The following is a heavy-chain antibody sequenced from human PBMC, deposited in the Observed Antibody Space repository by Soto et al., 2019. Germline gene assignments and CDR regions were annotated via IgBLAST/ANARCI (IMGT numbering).Heavy chain of an antibody. CDR3: ARVQYSGNDLKLAFEI. CDR1: GYTFTLYT. CDR2: IHAGNGYT. V-gene: IGHV1-3*01. J-gene: IGHJ3*02. Sequence: QVQLVKSGAQVKKPGASVKVSCKASGYTFTLYTIHWVRQAPGQRLEWMGWIHAGNGYTKYSQNFQGRVTITRDTAASTVYMEMSSLTSEDTGVFYGARVQYSGNDLKLAFEIWGQGTTVTVSS. D-gene: IGHD5-12*01.